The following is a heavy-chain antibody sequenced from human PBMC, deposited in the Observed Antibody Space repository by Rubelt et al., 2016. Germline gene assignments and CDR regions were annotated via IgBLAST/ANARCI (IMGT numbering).Heavy chain of an antibody. D-gene: IGHD4-23*01. J-gene: IGHJ2*01. Sequence: QVQLQESGPGLVKPSETLSLTCTVSGGSISSSNYYWGWIRQPPGKGLEWIGSIYYSGSTYYHPSLESRATNSIDTSQNQFSLKVRFVTAADTAVYYCARDVRWSWHFDLWGRGTLVTVSS. CDR3: ARDVRWSWHFDL. V-gene: IGHV4-39*07. CDR1: GGSISSSNYY. CDR2: IYYSGST.